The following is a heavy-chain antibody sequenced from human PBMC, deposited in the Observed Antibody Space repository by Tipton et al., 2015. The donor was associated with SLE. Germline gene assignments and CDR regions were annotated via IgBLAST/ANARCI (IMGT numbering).Heavy chain of an antibody. J-gene: IGHJ4*02. CDR3: AGASSWYDY. V-gene: IGHV4-34*01. CDR2: INHSGST. D-gene: IGHD6-13*01. CDR1: GGSFSGYY. Sequence: TLSLTCAVYGGSFSGYYWNWIRQPPGKGLEWIGEINHSGSTNYNPSLKSRVTISVDTSKNQFSLKLSSVTAADTAVYYCAGASSWYDYWGQGTLVTVSS.